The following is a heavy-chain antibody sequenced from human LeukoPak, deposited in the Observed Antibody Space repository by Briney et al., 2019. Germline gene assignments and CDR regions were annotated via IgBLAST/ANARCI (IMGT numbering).Heavy chain of an antibody. Sequence: SETLSLTCTVSGGSISSSSYYWGWIRQPPGKGLEWIGSIYYSGSTYYNPSLKSRVTISVDTSKNQFSLKLSSVTAADTAVYYCARLTRGRFGEFVFDYWGQGTLVTVSS. CDR2: IYYSGST. CDR1: GGSISSSSYY. J-gene: IGHJ4*02. V-gene: IGHV4-39*01. D-gene: IGHD3-10*01. CDR3: ARLTRGRFGEFVFDY.